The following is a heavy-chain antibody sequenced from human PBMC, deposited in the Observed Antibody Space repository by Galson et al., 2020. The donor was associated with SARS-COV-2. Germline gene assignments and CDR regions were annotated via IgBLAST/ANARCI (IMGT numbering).Heavy chain of an antibody. J-gene: IGHJ4*02. Sequence: ALHWESLKISFAASGCPFSSYWMHWVRQAPGKGLVWVSRIYSEGSSTSYADSVKGRFTISGDNAKNTLYLQMNSLRAEDTAVYYCARGDMGNDYFDSWGQGTLVTVSS. D-gene: IGHD7-27*01. CDR2: IYSEGSST. V-gene: IGHV3-74*01. CDR3: ARGDMGNDYFDS. CDR1: GCPFSSYW.